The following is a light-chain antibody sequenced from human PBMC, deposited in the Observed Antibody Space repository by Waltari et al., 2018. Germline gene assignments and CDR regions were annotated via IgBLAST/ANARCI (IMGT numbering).Light chain of an antibody. V-gene: IGKV3-20*01. CDR1: RRGSKY. CDR2: AAS. Sequence: GRAGRRGSKYLAWDQQRPGRAPRLLIYAASTRATGIPDRFGGSWSETDFSLTISRLEPEGFAVYYCQNDERLPAKFGQGAKVEIK. J-gene: IGKJ1*01. CDR3: QNDERLPAK.